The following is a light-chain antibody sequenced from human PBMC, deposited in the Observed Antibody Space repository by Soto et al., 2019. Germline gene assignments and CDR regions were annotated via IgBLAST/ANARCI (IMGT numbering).Light chain of an antibody. V-gene: IGKV1-39*01. CDR2: AAS. J-gene: IGKJ1*01. Sequence: DIQMTQSPSSLSASVADRVTITCRSSQSIRRSLNWYQHKPGKAPKLLIYAASSLQSGVPSRFSGSGSGTDFSLTISSLQPEDFAIYYCQQSFSSPRTFDQGTKVEIK. CDR1: QSIRRS. CDR3: QQSFSSPRT.